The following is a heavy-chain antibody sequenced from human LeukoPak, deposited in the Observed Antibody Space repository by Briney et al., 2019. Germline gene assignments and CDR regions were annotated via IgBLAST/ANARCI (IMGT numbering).Heavy chain of an antibody. Sequence: GGSLRLSCAASGFILASNDMNWVRQAPGKGLEWVSSISFSSTYIYYRASVKGRFTISRDNAKNSLYLEMNNLRDKDTAVYYCARSDCPISACYLRRSWFDPWGQGTLVTVSS. CDR3: ARSDCPISACYLRRSWFDP. J-gene: IGHJ5*02. D-gene: IGHD2-21*01. CDR2: ISFSSTYI. CDR1: GFILASND. V-gene: IGHV3-21*06.